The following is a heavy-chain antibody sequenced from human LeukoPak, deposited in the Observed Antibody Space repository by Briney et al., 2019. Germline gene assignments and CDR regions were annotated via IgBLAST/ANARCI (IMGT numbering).Heavy chain of an antibody. J-gene: IGHJ4*02. CDR1: GFTFNTYV. D-gene: IGHD3-10*02. CDR2: ISGSGGGT. Sequence: GGSLRLSCAASGFTFNTYVMSWVRQAPGKGLEWVSAISGSGGGTYYVDSVKDRFTISRDNSNNTLYLQMNTLRIEDTSVYFCASPARRITVFGVPFDYWGQGALVIVSS. CDR3: ASPARRITVFGVPFDY. V-gene: IGHV3-23*01.